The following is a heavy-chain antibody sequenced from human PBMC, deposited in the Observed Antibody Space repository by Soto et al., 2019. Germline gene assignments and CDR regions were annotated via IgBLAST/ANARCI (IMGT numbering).Heavy chain of an antibody. CDR2: ISYDGSNK. J-gene: IGHJ4*02. V-gene: IGHV3-30-3*01. CDR1: GFTFSNYA. CDR3: ARDKRDLRFLEWSYFFDY. Sequence: QVQLVESGGGVVQPGRSLRLSCAASGFTFSNYAMHWVRQAPGKGLEWVAVISYDGSNKFYADSVKGRFTISRDNSKNTLYLQINSLRAEDTAIYYCARDKRDLRFLEWSYFFDYWGQGTLVTVSS. D-gene: IGHD3-3*01.